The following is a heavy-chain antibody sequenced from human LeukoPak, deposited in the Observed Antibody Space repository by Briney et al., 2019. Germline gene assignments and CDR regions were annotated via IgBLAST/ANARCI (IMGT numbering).Heavy chain of an antibody. CDR2: INHSGST. D-gene: IGHD6-6*01. CDR3: ARSVAARPREDFDY. Sequence: SETLSLTCAVYGGSFSGYYWSWIRQPPGKGLEWIGEINHSGSTNYNPSLKSRVTVSVDTSKNQFSLKLSSVTAADTAVYYCARSVAARPREDFDYWGQGTLVTVSS. CDR1: GGSFSGYY. J-gene: IGHJ4*02. V-gene: IGHV4-34*01.